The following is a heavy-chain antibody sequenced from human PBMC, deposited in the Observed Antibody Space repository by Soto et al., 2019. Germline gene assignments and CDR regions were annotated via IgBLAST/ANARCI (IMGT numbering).Heavy chain of an antibody. CDR2: ICHSGST. D-gene: IGHD6-13*01. V-gene: IGHV4-4*02. CDR1: GGSISSSNW. CDR3: ARHGSGYEDSSSWYQNNWFDP. Sequence: SETLSLTCAVSGGSISSSNWWSWVRQPPGKGLEWIGEICHSGSTNYNPSLKSRVTISVDKSKNQFSLKLSSVTAADTAVYYCARHGSGYEDSSSWYQNNWFDPWGQGTLVTVSS. J-gene: IGHJ5*02.